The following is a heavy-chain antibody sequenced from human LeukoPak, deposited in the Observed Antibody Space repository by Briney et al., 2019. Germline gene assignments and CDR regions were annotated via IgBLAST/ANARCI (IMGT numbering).Heavy chain of an antibody. CDR3: ARQGRYTYRTFDL. J-gene: IGHJ2*01. V-gene: IGHV4-39*01. CDR1: GGSITSTTYY. D-gene: IGHD3-16*02. Sequence: SETLSLTCTVSGGSITSTTYYWGWLRQPPGTGLEGLGSIYYSGSTYYNPSLKSRVTISGDTSKNQLSLKLSSVTAADTAVYYCARQGRYTYRTFDLWGRGTLVTVSS. CDR2: IYYSGST.